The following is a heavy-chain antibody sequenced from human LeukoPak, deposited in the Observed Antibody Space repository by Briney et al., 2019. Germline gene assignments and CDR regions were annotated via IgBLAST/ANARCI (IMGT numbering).Heavy chain of an antibody. CDR3: ARDKAKVVVVAATPDWYFDL. J-gene: IGHJ2*01. Sequence: GASVKVSCKASGYIFISYYIHWVRQAPGQGLEWMGVINPSDGSTNYAQKYQDRVTMTRDTSTRTVYMQLSSLRSDDTAVYYCARDKAKVVVVAATPDWYFDLWGRGTLVTVSS. CDR2: INPSDGST. CDR1: GYIFISYY. V-gene: IGHV1-46*01. D-gene: IGHD2-15*01.